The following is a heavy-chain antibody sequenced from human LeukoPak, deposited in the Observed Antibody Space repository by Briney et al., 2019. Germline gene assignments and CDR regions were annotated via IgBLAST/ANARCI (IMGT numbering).Heavy chain of an antibody. J-gene: IGHJ3*02. D-gene: IGHD4-17*01. Sequence: GGSLRLSCAASGFTFSSYWMSWVRQAPGKGLEWVANIKQDGSEKYYVDSVKGRFTISRDNAKNSLYLQMNSPRAEDTAVYYCARDPNGDYIGAFDMWGPGTMVTVSS. CDR3: ARDPNGDYIGAFDM. V-gene: IGHV3-7*03. CDR1: GFTFSSYW. CDR2: IKQDGSEK.